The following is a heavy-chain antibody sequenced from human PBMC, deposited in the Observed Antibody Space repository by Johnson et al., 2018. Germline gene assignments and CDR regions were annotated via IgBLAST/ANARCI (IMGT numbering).Heavy chain of an antibody. J-gene: IGHJ6*04. CDR2: VSSSSTYI. V-gene: IGHV3-21*01. CDR1: GLTFSSYS. CDR3: PSRPNMNV. Sequence: VQLVQSGGGLVKPGGSLRLSCAASGLTFSSYSMNWVRQAPGKGLEWVSSVSSSSTYIYNADSVKGRFTISRDNAKNSLYLQMKSLRAEDTAGYYCPSRPNMNVWGKGTTVTVAS.